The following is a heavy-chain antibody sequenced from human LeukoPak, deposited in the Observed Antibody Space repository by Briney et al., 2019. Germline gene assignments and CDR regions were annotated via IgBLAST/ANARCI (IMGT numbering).Heavy chain of an antibody. V-gene: IGHV3-48*04. CDR1: GFTFSSYG. Sequence: GGSLRLSCAASGFTFSSYGMSWVRQAPGKGLEWVSYISSSGSTIYYADSVKGRFTISRDNAKNSLYLQMNSLRAEDTAVYYCARHLVENYYDSRALDAFDIWGQGTMVTVSS. J-gene: IGHJ3*02. D-gene: IGHD3-22*01. CDR3: ARHLVENYYDSRALDAFDI. CDR2: ISSSGSTI.